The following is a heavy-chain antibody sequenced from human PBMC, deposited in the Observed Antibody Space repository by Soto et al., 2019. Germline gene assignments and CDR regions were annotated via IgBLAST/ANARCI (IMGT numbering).Heavy chain of an antibody. Sequence: PGESLKISCKGSGYSFTSYWISWVRQMPGKGLEWMGRIDPSDSYTNYSPSFQGHVTISADKSISTAYLQWSSLKASDTAMYYCASLGILGYCSSTSCYPWGQGTLVTVSS. CDR1: GYSFTSYW. CDR2: IDPSDSYT. V-gene: IGHV5-10-1*01. D-gene: IGHD2-2*01. J-gene: IGHJ5*02. CDR3: ASLGILGYCSSTSCYP.